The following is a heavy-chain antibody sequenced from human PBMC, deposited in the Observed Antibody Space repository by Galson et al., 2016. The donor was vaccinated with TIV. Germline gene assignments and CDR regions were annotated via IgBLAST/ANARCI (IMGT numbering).Heavy chain of an antibody. CDR3: AKDQGEYDLWSGCFDY. J-gene: IGHJ4*02. CDR2: IRFDGTNK. Sequence: SLRLSCAASGFSFSTYGMHWVRQSPGKGLEWVAFIRFDGTNKYYGDSVKGRFTISRDNSENTLYLQMSSLRAEDTAVYSCAKDQGEYDLWSGCFDYWGQGSLVTVSS. V-gene: IGHV3-30*02. D-gene: IGHD3-3*01. CDR1: GFSFSTYG.